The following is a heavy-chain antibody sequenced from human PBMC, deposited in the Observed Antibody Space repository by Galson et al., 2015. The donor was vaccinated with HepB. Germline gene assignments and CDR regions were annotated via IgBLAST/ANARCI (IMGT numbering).Heavy chain of an antibody. V-gene: IGHV1-69*06. Sequence: SVKVSCKASGGTFSSYAISWVRQAPGQGLEWMGGIIPIFGTANYAQKFQGRVTITADKSTSTAYMELSSLRSEDTAVYYCTRSLGYSYGALDWGQGTLVTVSS. CDR1: GGTFSSYA. D-gene: IGHD5-18*01. J-gene: IGHJ4*02. CDR2: IIPIFGTA. CDR3: TRSLGYSYGALD.